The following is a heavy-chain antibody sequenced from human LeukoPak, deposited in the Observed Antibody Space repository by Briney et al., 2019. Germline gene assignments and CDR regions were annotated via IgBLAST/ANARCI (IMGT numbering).Heavy chain of an antibody. V-gene: IGHV3-23*01. CDR3: ARDYYDSSGYYPNWFDP. J-gene: IGHJ5*02. Sequence: GGSLRLSCIASGFTFNSYAMSWVRQAPGKGLEWVSAMSGSDAGTYYADSVKGRFTISRDNAKNSLYLQMNSLRAEDTAVYYCARDYYDSSGYYPNWFDPWGQGTLVTVSS. CDR1: GFTFNSYA. CDR2: MSGSDAGT. D-gene: IGHD3-22*01.